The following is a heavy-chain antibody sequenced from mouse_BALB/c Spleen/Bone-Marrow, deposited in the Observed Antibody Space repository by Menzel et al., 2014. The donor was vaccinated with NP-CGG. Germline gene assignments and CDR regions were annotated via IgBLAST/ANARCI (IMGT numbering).Heavy chain of an antibody. V-gene: IGHV1S137*01. CDR1: GYTFTDYA. CDR2: ISTYYGDA. CDR3: ARRGNYDAMDY. Sequence: QVQLQQAGAEMVRPGASVKISCKGSGYTFTDYAMHWVKQSHAKSLEWIGVISTYYGDASYNQKFKGKATKTVDKSSSTAYMELARLTSEDSAIYYCARRGNYDAMDYWGQGTSVTVSS. D-gene: IGHD2-1*01. J-gene: IGHJ4*01.